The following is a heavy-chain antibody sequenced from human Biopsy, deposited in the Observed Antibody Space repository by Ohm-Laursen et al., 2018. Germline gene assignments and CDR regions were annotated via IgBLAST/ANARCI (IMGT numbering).Heavy chain of an antibody. Sequence: SLRLSCAASCLIFSDYYMSWIRQAPGKGLEWIAYISARDGVVYYADSVKGRFTISRDNTNNSLYLQMTSLRPEDTAVFYCARGKYKDFSTGLPRPYHYTLDFWGPGTTVTVSS. D-gene: IGHD3-22*01. V-gene: IGHV3-11*01. CDR1: CLIFSDYY. J-gene: IGHJ6*02. CDR2: ISARDGVV. CDR3: ARGKYKDFSTGLPRPYHYTLDF.